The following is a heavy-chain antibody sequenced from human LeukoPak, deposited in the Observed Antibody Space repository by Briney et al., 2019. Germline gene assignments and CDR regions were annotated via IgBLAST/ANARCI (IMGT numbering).Heavy chain of an antibody. CDR3: ARIYCGGDCRGYYYHYYMDV. D-gene: IGHD2-21*02. J-gene: IGHJ6*03. V-gene: IGHV6-1*01. CDR2: TYYRPRLYN. Sequence: SQTLSLTCAIAGDSGSSNNTTWNWIRQSPSRVLEWLGRTYYRPRLYNDYAVSVKSRITLNPETSQNQFSLQLNSVTAADTAVYCCARIYCGGDCRGYYYHYYMDVWGKGTTVTISS. CDR1: GDSGSSNNTT.